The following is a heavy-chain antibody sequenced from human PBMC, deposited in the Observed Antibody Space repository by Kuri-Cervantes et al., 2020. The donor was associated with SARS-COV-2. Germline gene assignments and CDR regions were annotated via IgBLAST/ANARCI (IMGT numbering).Heavy chain of an antibody. J-gene: IGHJ4*02. CDR2: IYYSGTP. D-gene: IGHD3-10*01. CDR3: ARVFGSYLFDY. Sequence: SDTLSLTCTVSGGFVSRGSYYWSWIRQSQGKGLEWIASIYYSGTPKYNPALESRATISRDTSKNQFSLDLSSVTAADTAVYYCARVFGSYLFDYWGQGMLVTVSS. V-gene: IGHV4-61*01. CDR1: GGFVSRGSYY.